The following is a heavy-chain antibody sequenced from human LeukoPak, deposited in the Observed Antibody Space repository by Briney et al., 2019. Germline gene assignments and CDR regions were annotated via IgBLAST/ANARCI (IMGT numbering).Heavy chain of an antibody. CDR2: ISYDGGNK. D-gene: IGHD1-7*01. CDR3: ARAGGGPTTLYWYFDI. CDR1: GFTFSSYW. Sequence: GGSLRLSCVASGFTFSSYWMTWVRQAPGKGLEWVAVISYDGGNKYYADSVKGRFTISRDNSKNTMYMQMNSLRAEDTAVYYCARAGGGPTTLYWYFDIWGRGTLVTVSS. J-gene: IGHJ2*01. V-gene: IGHV3-30*03.